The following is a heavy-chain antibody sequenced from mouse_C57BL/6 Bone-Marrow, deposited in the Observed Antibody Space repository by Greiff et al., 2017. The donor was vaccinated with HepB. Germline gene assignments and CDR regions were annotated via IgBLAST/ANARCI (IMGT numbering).Heavy chain of an antibody. Sequence: EVKLMESGAELVRPGASVKLSCTASGFNIKDDYMHWVKQRPEQGLEWIGWIDPENGDTEYASKFQGKATITADTSSNTAYLQLSSLTSEDTAVYYCTSTVARFAYWGQGTLVTVSA. CDR1: GFNIKDDY. CDR3: TSTVARFAY. CDR2: IDPENGDT. D-gene: IGHD1-1*01. V-gene: IGHV14-4*01. J-gene: IGHJ3*01.